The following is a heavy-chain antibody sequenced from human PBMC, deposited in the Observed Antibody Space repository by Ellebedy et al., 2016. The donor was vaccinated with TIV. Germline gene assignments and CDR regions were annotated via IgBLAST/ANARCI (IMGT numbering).Heavy chain of an antibody. D-gene: IGHD3-10*01. J-gene: IGHJ4*02. CDR1: AFTFSTDS. Sequence: PGGSLRLSCAASAFTFSTDSMNWVRHAPGKGLEWISYIGSRSGIFHYADSVKGRFTITRDNAKNAPYLQVNSRRDEDTAVYYWARGGGSGTFYSFDSWGRGTLVTVSS. V-gene: IGHV3-48*02. CDR3: ARGGGSGTFYSFDS. CDR2: IGSRSGIF.